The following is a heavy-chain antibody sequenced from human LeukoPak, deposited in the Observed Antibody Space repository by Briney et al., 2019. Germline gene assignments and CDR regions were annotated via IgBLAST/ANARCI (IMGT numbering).Heavy chain of an antibody. J-gene: IGHJ4*02. D-gene: IGHD3-10*01. CDR3: ARDTEDLHGELFPRSWYYFDY. Sequence: SVKVSCKASGGTFSSYAISWVRQAPGQGLEWMGRIIPILGIANYAQKFQGRATITADKSTSTAYMELSSLRSEDTAVYYCARDTEDLHGELFPRSWYYFDYWGQGTLVTVSS. CDR2: IIPILGIA. V-gene: IGHV1-69*04. CDR1: GGTFSSYA.